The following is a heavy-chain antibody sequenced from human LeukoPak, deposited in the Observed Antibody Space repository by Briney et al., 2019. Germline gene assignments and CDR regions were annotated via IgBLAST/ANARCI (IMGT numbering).Heavy chain of an antibody. J-gene: IGHJ5*02. Sequence: SQTLSLTCTVSGGSISSGSYYWSWIRQPAGKGLEWIGHIYTSGSTNYNPSLKSRVTISVDTSKNQFSLKLSSVTATDTAVYYCARGGPYCSGGGCYSRTSNWFDPWGQGTLVTVSS. CDR2: IYTSGST. CDR3: ARGGPYCSGGGCYSRTSNWFDP. CDR1: GGSISSGSYY. V-gene: IGHV4-61*09. D-gene: IGHD2-15*01.